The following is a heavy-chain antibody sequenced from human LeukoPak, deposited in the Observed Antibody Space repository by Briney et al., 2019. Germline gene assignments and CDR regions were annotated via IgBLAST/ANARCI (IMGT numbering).Heavy chain of an antibody. Sequence: RESLRLSCAASVLSPSSYSTSCDRHPPKNLLEWDSSFISIISYTYYADSVKGRFTISRDNAKNSLYLQMNSLRAEDTAVYYCARAYYYGSGSPSNEGYYYGMDVWGQGTTVTVSS. CDR1: VLSPSSYS. CDR3: ARAYYYGSGSPSNEGYYYGMDV. V-gene: IGHV3-21*01. D-gene: IGHD3-10*01. J-gene: IGHJ6*02. CDR2: FISIISYT.